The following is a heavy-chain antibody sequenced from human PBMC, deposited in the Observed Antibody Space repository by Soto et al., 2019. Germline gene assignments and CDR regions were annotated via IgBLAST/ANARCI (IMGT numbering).Heavy chain of an antibody. J-gene: IGHJ4*02. Sequence: PSETLSLTCIVSGGSISSSSDYWGWIRQPPGKGLEWIGSSLHGGNFYDSSLKSRVTIFVDMSKNQTSLELTSVTAADTAVYYCARHRFDDCLLMVYASDYWGQGMPVNVS. D-gene: IGHD2-8*01. CDR1: GGSISSSSDY. V-gene: IGHV4-39*01. CDR3: ARHRFDDCLLMVYASDY. CDR2: SLHGGN.